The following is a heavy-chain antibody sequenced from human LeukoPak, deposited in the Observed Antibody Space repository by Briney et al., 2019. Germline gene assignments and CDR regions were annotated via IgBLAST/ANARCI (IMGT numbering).Heavy chain of an antibody. CDR2: ISYDGSNK. D-gene: IGHD3-3*01. V-gene: IGHV3-30-3*01. Sequence: GGSLRLSCAASGFTFSSYAMHWVRQAPGKGLEWVAVISYDGSNKYYADSVKGRFTISRDNAKNSLYLQMNSLRAEDTAVYYCAREVFDYYYYMDVWGKGTTVTVSS. CDR1: GFTFSSYA. J-gene: IGHJ6*03. CDR3: AREVFDYYYYMDV.